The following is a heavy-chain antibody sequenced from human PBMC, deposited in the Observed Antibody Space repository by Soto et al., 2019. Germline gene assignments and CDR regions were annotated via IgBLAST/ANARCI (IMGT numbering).Heavy chain of an antibody. V-gene: IGHV1-69*08. CDR2: IIPLLDIA. Sequence: QVQLVQSGAEVKKPGSSVKVSCKASGVTFTNDIITWVRQAPGQGLEWMGRIIPLLDIANYAQKFQGRVTITADKSTSTAYRELISLRSEDTAVYYCVRDSPSGSTYSGYDGIDYWGQGTLVTVSS. J-gene: IGHJ4*02. CDR3: VRDSPSGSTYSGYDGIDY. CDR1: GVTFTNDI. D-gene: IGHD5-12*01.